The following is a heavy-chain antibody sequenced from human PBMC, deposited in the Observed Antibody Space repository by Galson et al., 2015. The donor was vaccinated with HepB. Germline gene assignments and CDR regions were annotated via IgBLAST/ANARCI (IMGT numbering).Heavy chain of an antibody. V-gene: IGHV1-69*13. CDR3: ARSRNLRSYETPFDY. J-gene: IGHJ4*02. CDR1: GGIFSSYA. Sequence: SVKVSCKASGGIFSSYAISWVRQAPGQGLEWMGGIIPISETANYAQRFHGRVTITADESTSTVYMELSSLRSEDTAVYYCARSRNLRSYETPFDYWGQGTLVIVSS. CDR2: IIPISETA. D-gene: IGHD3-16*01.